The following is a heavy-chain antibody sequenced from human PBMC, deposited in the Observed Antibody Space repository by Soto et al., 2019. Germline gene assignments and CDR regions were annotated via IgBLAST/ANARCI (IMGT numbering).Heavy chain of an antibody. CDR2: ISSSSSYI. V-gene: IGHV3-21*01. J-gene: IGHJ5*02. Sequence: GGSLSPSCAPSGFTFSSYSMNWVRHPPGKGLEWFSSISSSSSYIYYADSVKGRFTISRDNAKNSLYLQMNSLRAEDTAVYYCAKARYCSSTSCLWTYNWFDPWGQGTLVTVSS. CDR1: GFTFSSYS. CDR3: AKARYCSSTSCLWTYNWFDP. D-gene: IGHD2-2*01.